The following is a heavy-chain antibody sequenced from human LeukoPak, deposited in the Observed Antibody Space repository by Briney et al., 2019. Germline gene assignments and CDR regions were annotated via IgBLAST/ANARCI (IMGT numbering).Heavy chain of an antibody. V-gene: IGHV1-69*05. CDR2: IIPIFGTA. CDR1: GGTFSSYA. J-gene: IGHJ6*03. CDR3: TIATLFSYYYYYYYMDV. Sequence: SVKVSCKASGGTFSSYAISWVRQAPGQGLEWMGGIIPIFGTANYAQKFQGRVTITTDESTSTAYMELSSLRSEDTAVYYCTIATLFSYYYYYYYMDVWGKGTTVTVSS.